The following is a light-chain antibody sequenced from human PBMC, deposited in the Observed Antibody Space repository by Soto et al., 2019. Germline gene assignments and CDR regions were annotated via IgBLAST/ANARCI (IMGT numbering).Light chain of an antibody. CDR2: YDS. CDR1: NIGSKI. J-gene: IGLJ2*01. CDR3: QVWDSSSDHVV. Sequence: SYELTQPPSVSVAPGKTARITCGGNNIGSKIMHWYQQKPGQAPVLVIYYDSDRPSGIPERFSGSNSGNTATLTISRVDAGDEADYYCQVWDSSSDHVVFGGGTQLTVL. V-gene: IGLV3-21*04.